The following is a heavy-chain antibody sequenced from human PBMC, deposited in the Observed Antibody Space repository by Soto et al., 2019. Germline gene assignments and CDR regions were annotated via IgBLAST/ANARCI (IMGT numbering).Heavy chain of an antibody. Sequence: ASVKVSCKASGYTFTSYAMHLVRQAPGQRLEWMGWINAGNGNTKYSQKFQGRVTITRDTSASTAYMELSSLRSEDTAVYYCARSSSWYEYYYYYYGMDVWGQGTTVTVSS. CDR1: GYTFTSYA. CDR2: INAGNGNT. J-gene: IGHJ6*02. V-gene: IGHV1-3*01. D-gene: IGHD6-13*01. CDR3: ARSSSWYEYYYYYYGMDV.